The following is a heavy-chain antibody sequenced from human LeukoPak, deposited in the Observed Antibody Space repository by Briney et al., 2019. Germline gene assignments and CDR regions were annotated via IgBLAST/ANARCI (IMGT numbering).Heavy chain of an antibody. V-gene: IGHV4-39*07. CDR2: IYETGST. CDR3: ARRWQWLVSRLDY. Sequence: PSETLSLTCSVSGGSLSSSSYYWGWIRQPPGRGLEWIGNIYETGSTNYNPSLKSRVTISVDTSKNQFSLKLSSVTAADTAVYYCARRWQWLVSRLDYWGQGTLVTVSS. D-gene: IGHD6-19*01. J-gene: IGHJ4*02. CDR1: GGSLSSSSYY.